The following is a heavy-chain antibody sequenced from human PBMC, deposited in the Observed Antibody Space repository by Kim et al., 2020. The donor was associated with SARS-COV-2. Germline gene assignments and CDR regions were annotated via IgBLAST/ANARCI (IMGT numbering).Heavy chain of an antibody. CDR3: AGTHNDYGGEAYFDY. Sequence: GGSLRLSCAASGFTVSTSYMSWVRQAPGKGLEWVSAIYSGGTTFYADSVKGRFTISSENSKNKLHLQMSSLRAEDTAAYYCAGTHNDYGGEAYFDYMGQG. D-gene: IGHD4-17*01. CDR2: IYSGGTT. J-gene: IGHJ4*02. CDR1: GFTVSTSY. V-gene: IGHV3-53*01.